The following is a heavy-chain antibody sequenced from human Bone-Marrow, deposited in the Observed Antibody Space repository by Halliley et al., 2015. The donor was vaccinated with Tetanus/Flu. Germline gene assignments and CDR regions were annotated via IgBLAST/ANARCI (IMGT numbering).Heavy chain of an antibody. CDR3: AREWDR. J-gene: IGHJ4*02. Sequence: RQPPEKGLEWIGEINPSGITNYSPSLKSRVSISVDTAKNHISLQLTSVTVADTAIYYCAREWDRWGQGTLVTVSS. D-gene: IGHD1-26*01. V-gene: IGHV4-34*01. CDR2: INPSGIT.